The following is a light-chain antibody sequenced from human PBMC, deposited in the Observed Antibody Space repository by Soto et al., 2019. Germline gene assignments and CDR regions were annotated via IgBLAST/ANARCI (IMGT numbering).Light chain of an antibody. V-gene: IGKV1-8*01. CDR2: AAS. Sequence: AIRMTQSPSSLSASTGDRVTITCRASQGISSYLAWYQQKPGKAPKLLIYAASTLQSGVPSRFSGSGSGTDFTLIIICLQSEDFATYYCQQYYSYPRTFGQGTKVDIK. CDR1: QGISSY. J-gene: IGKJ1*01. CDR3: QQYYSYPRT.